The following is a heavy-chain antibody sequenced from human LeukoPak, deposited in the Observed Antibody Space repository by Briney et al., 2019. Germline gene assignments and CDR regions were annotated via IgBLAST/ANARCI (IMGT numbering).Heavy chain of an antibody. V-gene: IGHV3-30*18. J-gene: IGHJ6*02. Sequence: GGSVRLSCAAAGCSVRSYGMHWGRQAPGKGLEWVAVISYDGSNKYYADSVKGRFTISRDNSKNTLYLQMNSLRAEDTAVYYCAKDAAGFGELLTYYYYGMDVWGQGTTVTVSS. CDR2: ISYDGSNK. CDR1: GCSVRSYG. CDR3: AKDAAGFGELLTYYYYGMDV. D-gene: IGHD3-10*01.